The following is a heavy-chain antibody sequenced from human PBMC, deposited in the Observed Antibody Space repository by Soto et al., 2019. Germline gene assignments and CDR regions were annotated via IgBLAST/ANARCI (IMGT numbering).Heavy chain of an antibody. J-gene: IGHJ4*02. Sequence: VQLVESGGGVVQPGRSLRLSCAASGFTFSDYAMHWVRQAPGKGLEWVSVVSHDGRNTHYADSVKGRFTISRDSSKNTVSLEMTSLRAEDTAVFYCAKGGRQWLVTSDFNYWGQGALVTVSS. V-gene: IGHV3-30*18. CDR1: GFTFSDYA. D-gene: IGHD6-19*01. CDR3: AKGGRQWLVTSDFNY. CDR2: VSHDGRNT.